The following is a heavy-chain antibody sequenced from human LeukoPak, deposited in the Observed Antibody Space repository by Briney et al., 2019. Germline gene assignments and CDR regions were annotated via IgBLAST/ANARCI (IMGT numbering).Heavy chain of an antibody. D-gene: IGHD4-11*01. Sequence: PGGSLRLSXAASGFTFSSYTMSWVRQAPGKGLEWVSDISGSGGTTHYADSVKGRFTISRDNSKNTLYLQMNSLRAEDTAVYYCAKERMTTTSFDYWGQGTLVTVSS. CDR3: AKERMTTTSFDY. V-gene: IGHV3-23*01. CDR2: ISGSGGTT. J-gene: IGHJ4*02. CDR1: GFTFSSYT.